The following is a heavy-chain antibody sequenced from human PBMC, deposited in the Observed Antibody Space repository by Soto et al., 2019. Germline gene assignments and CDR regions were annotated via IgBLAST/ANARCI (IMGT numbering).Heavy chain of an antibody. CDR2: MNPNSGNT. Sequence: ASVKVSCKASGYTFTSYDINWVRQATGQGLEWMGWMNPNSGNTGYAQKFQGRVTMTRNTSISTAYMELSSLRSEDTAVYYCARGGVTIFGVVILGANYYYYMDVWGKGTTVTVSS. D-gene: IGHD3-3*01. V-gene: IGHV1-8*01. CDR1: GYTFTSYD. CDR3: ARGGVTIFGVVILGANYYYYMDV. J-gene: IGHJ6*03.